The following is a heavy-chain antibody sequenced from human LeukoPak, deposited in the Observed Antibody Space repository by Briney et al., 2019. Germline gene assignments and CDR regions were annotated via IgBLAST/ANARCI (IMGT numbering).Heavy chain of an antibody. CDR3: ARGPRGEWELLNYYYYYYMDV. D-gene: IGHD1-26*01. CDR2: ISYDGSNK. J-gene: IGHJ6*03. V-gene: IGHV3-30*04. Sequence: GGSLRLSCAASGFTFSSYAMHWVRQAPGKGLEGVADISYDGSNKYYADSVKGRFTISRDNSKNTLYLQMNSLRAEDTAVYYCARGPRGEWELLNYYYYYYMDVWGKGTTVTVSS. CDR1: GFTFSSYA.